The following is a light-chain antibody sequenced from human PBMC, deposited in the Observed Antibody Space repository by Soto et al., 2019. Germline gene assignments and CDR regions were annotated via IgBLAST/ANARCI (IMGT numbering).Light chain of an antibody. Sequence: EIVLTQSPATLSLSPGERATLSCRASQSVSTYLAWYQQKPGQAPRLLIYDASNRATGIPARFTGSGSGTEFTLTISSLEPEDFAVYYCQQRRNWPRLAFGGGTKVDIX. CDR1: QSVSTY. CDR3: QQRRNWPRLA. J-gene: IGKJ4*01. CDR2: DAS. V-gene: IGKV3-11*01.